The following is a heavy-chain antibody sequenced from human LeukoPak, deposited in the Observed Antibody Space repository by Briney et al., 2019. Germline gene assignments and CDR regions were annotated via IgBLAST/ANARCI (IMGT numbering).Heavy chain of an antibody. Sequence: SETLSLTCTVSGGSISSYYWSWIRQPPGKGLEWIGYIYYSGSTNYNPSLKSRVTISVDTSKNQFSLKLSSVTAADTAVYYCARHGGYSSSWYPSNYWGQGTLVTVSS. V-gene: IGHV4-59*08. CDR2: IYYSGST. CDR1: GGSISSYY. J-gene: IGHJ4*02. D-gene: IGHD6-13*01. CDR3: ARHGGYSSSWYPSNY.